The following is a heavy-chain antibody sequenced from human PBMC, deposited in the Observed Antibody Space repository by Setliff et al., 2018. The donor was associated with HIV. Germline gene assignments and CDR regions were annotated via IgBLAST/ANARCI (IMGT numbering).Heavy chain of an antibody. Sequence: ASVKVSCKVSGYTLSELSMHWVRQAPGEGLEWMGGFDPEDGETIYAEKFQGRVTMTEDTATETAYMELSSLRSEDAAVYYCARYRDSSDPGFYFMDVWGKGTTVTVSS. CDR3: ARYRDSSDPGFYFMDV. J-gene: IGHJ6*04. D-gene: IGHD3-22*01. V-gene: IGHV1-24*01. CDR2: FDPEDGET. CDR1: GYTLSELS.